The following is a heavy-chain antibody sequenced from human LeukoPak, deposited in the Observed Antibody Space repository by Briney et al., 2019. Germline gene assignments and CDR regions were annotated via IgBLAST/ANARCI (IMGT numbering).Heavy chain of an antibody. D-gene: IGHD3-10*01. CDR2: IFHRGIP. Sequence: GSLRLSCAASGFTFSSYGMSWVRQSPGKGLEWIGQIFHRGIPSYNPSLKSRVTMSVDTSNNQLSLQLTSVTAADTAVYYCARVMGASWFFYLDVWGEGTTVIVSS. J-gene: IGHJ6*03. V-gene: IGHV4-4*02. CDR3: ARVMGASWFFYLDV. CDR1: GFTFSSYGM.